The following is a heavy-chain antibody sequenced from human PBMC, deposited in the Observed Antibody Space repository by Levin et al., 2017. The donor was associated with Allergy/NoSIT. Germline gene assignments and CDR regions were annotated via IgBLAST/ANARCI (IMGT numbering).Heavy chain of an antibody. J-gene: IGHJ4*02. V-gene: IGHV3-30-3*01. CDR3: ARGLAYTSGWFALDYFDC. CDR1: GVTFSRYA. Sequence: GGSLRLSCTVSGVTFSRYAMHWVRQAPGKGLEWVAVISYDGSKEYYTDSVKGRFTISRDNSKNTLYLQTNSLRVEDTAMYFCARGLAYTSGWFALDYFDCWGQGTLVTVSS. CDR2: ISYDGSKE. D-gene: IGHD6-19*01.